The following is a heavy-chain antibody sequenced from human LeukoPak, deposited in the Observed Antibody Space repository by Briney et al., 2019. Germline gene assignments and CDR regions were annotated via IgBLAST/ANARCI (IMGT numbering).Heavy chain of an antibody. J-gene: IGHJ4*02. V-gene: IGHV1-2*02. CDR1: GYTFSAYN. D-gene: IGHD2-2*02. CDR2: INPNSGGT. Sequence: ASVKVSSKASGYTFSAYNMYWVRQAPGQGLEWMGWINPNSGGTNYAQKFQGRVTMTRDTSISTAYMELSRLTSDDTAVYYCARGGYCSSTSCYIFDNWGQGTLVTVSS. CDR3: ARGGYCSSTSCYIFDN.